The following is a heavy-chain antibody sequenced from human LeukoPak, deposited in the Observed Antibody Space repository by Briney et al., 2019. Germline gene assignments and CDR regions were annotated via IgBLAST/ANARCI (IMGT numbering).Heavy chain of an antibody. V-gene: IGHV4-59*08. D-gene: IGHD6-13*01. CDR1: GGSISSYY. Sequence: SETLSLTCTVSGGSISSYYWSWIRQPPGKGLEWIGYIYYSGSTNYNPSLKSRVTISVDTSKNQFSLKLSSVTAADTAVYYCAGRILAAAVKSHDALDIWGQGTMVTVSS. CDR3: AGRILAAAVKSHDALDI. J-gene: IGHJ3*02. CDR2: IYYSGST.